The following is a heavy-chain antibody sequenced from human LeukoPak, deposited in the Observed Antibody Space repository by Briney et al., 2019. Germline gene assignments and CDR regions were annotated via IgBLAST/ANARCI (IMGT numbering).Heavy chain of an antibody. CDR1: GFSFSSYN. CDR3: ARDPEGFGATYFDY. D-gene: IGHD3-16*01. V-gene: IGHV3-21*01. Sequence: GGSLRLSCVASGFSFSSYNMNWVRQAPGKGLEWVSSISRSASNIYYADSVKGRFTISRDNAKNSFYLQTNSLRAEDTAVFYCARDPEGFGATYFDYWGQGTLVTVSS. J-gene: IGHJ4*02. CDR2: ISRSASNI.